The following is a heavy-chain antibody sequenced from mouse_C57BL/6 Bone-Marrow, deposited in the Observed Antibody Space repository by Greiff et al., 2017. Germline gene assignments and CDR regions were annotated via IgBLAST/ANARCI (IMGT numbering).Heavy chain of an antibody. V-gene: IGHV5-16*01. CDR2: INYDGSST. Sequence: EVKLVESEGGLVQPGSSMKLSCTASGFTFSDYYMAWVRQVPEKGLEWVANINYDGSSTYYLDSLKSRFIISRDNAKNILYLQMSSLQSEDTATYYCGRGEYYGSAWFDYWGQGTLVTVSA. J-gene: IGHJ3*01. D-gene: IGHD1-1*01. CDR3: GRGEYYGSAWFDY. CDR1: GFTFSDYY.